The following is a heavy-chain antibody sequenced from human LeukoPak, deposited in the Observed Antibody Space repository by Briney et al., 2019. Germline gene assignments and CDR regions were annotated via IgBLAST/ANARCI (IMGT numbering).Heavy chain of an antibody. CDR1: GFTFSDYY. Sequence: GGSLRLSCAASGFTFSDYYMSWIRQAPGKGLEWVSYISSSGSSIYYADSVKGRFTISRDNARKSLYLQMNRLRAADTAVYYCARDGYGVFRGGYFDDWGQGTLVTVSS. V-gene: IGHV3-11*04. CDR2: ISSSGSSI. J-gene: IGHJ4*02. CDR3: ARDGYGVFRGGYFDD. D-gene: IGHD4-17*01.